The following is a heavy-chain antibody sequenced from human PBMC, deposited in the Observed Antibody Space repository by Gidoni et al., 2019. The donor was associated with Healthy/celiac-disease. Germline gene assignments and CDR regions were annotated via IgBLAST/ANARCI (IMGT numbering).Heavy chain of an antibody. J-gene: IGHJ4*02. CDR3: VGVDTAMVTAVYYFDY. Sequence: QVQLQPWGAGLLKPSETLSLTCAVYGGSFVGYYWSWIRQPPGKGLEWIGEINHSGSTNYNPSLKSRVTISVDTSKNQFSLKLSSVTAADTAVYYCVGVDTAMVTAVYYFDYWGQGTLVTVS. CDR1: GGSFVGYY. D-gene: IGHD5-18*01. V-gene: IGHV4-34*01. CDR2: INHSGST.